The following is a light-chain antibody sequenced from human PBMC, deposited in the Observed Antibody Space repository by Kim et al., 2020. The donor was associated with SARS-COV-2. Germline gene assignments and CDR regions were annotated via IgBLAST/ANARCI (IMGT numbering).Light chain of an antibody. CDR2: DTT. V-gene: IGLV1-40*01. CDR1: SSNIGAGYD. J-gene: IGLJ2*01. CDR3: QSYDSSLSEV. Sequence: QSVLTQPPSVSGAPGQRVTISCTGSSSNIGAGYDVHWYQQLPGTAPKLLIYDTTNRPSGVPDRFSGSRSGSSTSLAITGLRAEDEGDYYCQSYDSSLSEVFGGGTQLTVL.